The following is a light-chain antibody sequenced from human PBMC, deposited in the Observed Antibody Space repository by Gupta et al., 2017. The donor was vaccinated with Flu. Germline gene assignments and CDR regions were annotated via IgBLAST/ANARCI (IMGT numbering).Light chain of an antibody. V-gene: IGLV2-14*01. CDR1: SSDVGDYNY. CDR2: EVS. CDR3: SSDTSSSTL. Sequence: QSITTSCTGTSSDVGDYNYASYYQQQPGKAPNLMIYEVSRRPSGVANRFSGSKSGNTASLTIAGLQTEDEADYYCSSDTSSSTLFGGGTKVIGL. J-gene: IGLJ2*01.